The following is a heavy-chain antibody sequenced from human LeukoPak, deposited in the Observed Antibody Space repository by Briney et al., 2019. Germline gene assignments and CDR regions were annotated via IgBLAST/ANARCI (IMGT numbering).Heavy chain of an antibody. V-gene: IGHV3-15*01. J-gene: IGHJ4*02. CDR1: GFTFSNAW. Sequence: GGSLRLSCAASGFTFSNAWMSWVRQAPGGGLEWVGRIKSKTDGGTTDYAAPAKHRFTISRHDSKNTLYLQMNSLKTEDTAVYYCTTVLRYFDWLSEYFDYWGQGTLVTVSS. D-gene: IGHD3-9*01. CDR2: IKSKTDGGTT. CDR3: TTVLRYFDWLSEYFDY.